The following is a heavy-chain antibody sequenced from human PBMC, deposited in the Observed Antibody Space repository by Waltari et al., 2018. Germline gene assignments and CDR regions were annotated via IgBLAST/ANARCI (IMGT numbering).Heavy chain of an antibody. Sequence: QLQLQESGPGLVNPSETLSLTCTVSGDSINRDNYYWAWIRRPPGKGLEWIGSIYYRETTYYSPSLNSRVTISIDTSRKQFSLKLTSVTAADTATYYCASYDIWNGYYLDWWGQGTLVTVSS. D-gene: IGHD3-3*01. V-gene: IGHV4-39*01. CDR3: ASYDIWNGYYLDW. J-gene: IGHJ4*02. CDR1: GDSINRDNYY. CDR2: IYYRETT.